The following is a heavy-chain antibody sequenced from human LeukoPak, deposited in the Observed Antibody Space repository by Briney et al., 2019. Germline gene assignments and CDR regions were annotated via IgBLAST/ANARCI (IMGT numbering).Heavy chain of an antibody. V-gene: IGHV4-38-2*02. D-gene: IGHD3-10*01. CDR3: ARKSDAKSYYPD. CDR1: GYSISSGYY. J-gene: IGHJ4*02. Sequence: SETLSLTCIVSGYSISSGYYWGWIRQPPGKGLEWIGMIHHSGSTYYNPPLKSRVTISGDTSKNQFSLRLSSVTAVDTAVYYCARKSDAKSYYPDWGQGTLVTVSS. CDR2: IHHSGST.